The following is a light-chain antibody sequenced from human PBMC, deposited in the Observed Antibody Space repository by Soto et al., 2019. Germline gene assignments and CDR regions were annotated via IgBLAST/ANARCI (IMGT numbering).Light chain of an antibody. J-gene: IGKJ1*01. CDR2: DAS. CDR1: QSVSSN. V-gene: IGKV3-15*01. Sequence: EIVMTQSPATLSVSPGERATLSCRASQSVSSNLAWYQQNPGQAPRLLIHDASTTATGTPARFSGGGSGTEFTLSIRSLQSEGSAIYSSQQYNNWRTFGQGTKVEIK. CDR3: QQYNNWRT.